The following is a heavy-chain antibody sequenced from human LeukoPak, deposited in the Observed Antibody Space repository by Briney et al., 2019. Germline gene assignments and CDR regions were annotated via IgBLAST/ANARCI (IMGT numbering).Heavy chain of an antibody. D-gene: IGHD1-26*01. CDR1: GGSISSGDYY. J-gene: IGHJ5*02. Sequence: SETLSFTCTVSGGSISSGDYYWSWIRQPPGKGLEWIGYIYYSGSTYYNPSLKSRVTISVDTSKNQFSLKLSSVTAADTAVYYCARDGILNWFDPWGQGTLVTVSS. CDR2: IYYSGST. CDR3: ARDGILNWFDP. V-gene: IGHV4-30-4*01.